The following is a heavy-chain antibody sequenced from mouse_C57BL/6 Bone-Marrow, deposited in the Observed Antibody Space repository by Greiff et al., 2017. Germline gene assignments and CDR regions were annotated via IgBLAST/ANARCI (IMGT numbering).Heavy chain of an antibody. CDR2: IDPENGDT. J-gene: IGHJ2*01. CDR3: TTVVHY. CDR1: GFNIKDDY. Sequence: EVQVVESGAELVRPGASVKLSCTASGFNIKDDYMHWVKQRPEQGLEWIGWIDPENGDTEYASKFQGKATITADTSSNTAYLQLSSLTSEDTAVYYCTTVVHYWGQGTTLTDSS. V-gene: IGHV14-4*01. D-gene: IGHD1-1*01.